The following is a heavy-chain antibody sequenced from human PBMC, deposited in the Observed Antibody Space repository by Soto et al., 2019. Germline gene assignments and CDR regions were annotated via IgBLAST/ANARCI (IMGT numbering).Heavy chain of an antibody. J-gene: IGHJ4*02. D-gene: IGHD2-2*01. Sequence: EVQLLESGGGLVLPGGSLRLSCASSGFTFSNFAMSWVRQAPGKGLEWVSAVSGGGGTTYYADSVKGRFTISRDNSKNTLYLEMNSLRAEDTAVYYCANPAYWGQGTLVTVSS. CDR2: VSGGGGTT. V-gene: IGHV3-23*01. CDR1: GFTFSNFA. CDR3: ANPAY.